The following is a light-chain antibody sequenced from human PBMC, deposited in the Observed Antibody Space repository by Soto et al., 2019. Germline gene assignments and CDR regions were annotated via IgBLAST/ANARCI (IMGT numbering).Light chain of an antibody. CDR1: ETVSKN. Sequence: EIVMTQSPATLSVSPGERVTLSCRASETVSKNLAWYQQKPGQAPRLLIYGATTRATGIPGRFSGSGSETEFTLTMQLQSEDFAVYYCQQYNNWPPYTFGQGTKLEIK. J-gene: IGKJ2*01. CDR2: GAT. V-gene: IGKV3-15*01. CDR3: QQYNNWPPYT.